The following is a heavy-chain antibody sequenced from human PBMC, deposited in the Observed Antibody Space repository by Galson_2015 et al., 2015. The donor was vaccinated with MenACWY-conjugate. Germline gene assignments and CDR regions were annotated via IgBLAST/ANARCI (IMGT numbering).Heavy chain of an antibody. CDR1: GFPFSNHW. Sequence: SLRLSCAASGFPFSNHWMHWVRQGPGKGLVWVSRIVGDGTATDYAGSVKGRFTTSRDNVKNTLYLQMNSLRDEDTAVYYCVRGVPSDCGGNCLNDHWGRGTLVTVSS. V-gene: IGHV3-74*01. CDR3: VRGVPSDCGGNCLNDH. J-gene: IGHJ4*02. D-gene: IGHD2-21*02. CDR2: IVGDGTAT.